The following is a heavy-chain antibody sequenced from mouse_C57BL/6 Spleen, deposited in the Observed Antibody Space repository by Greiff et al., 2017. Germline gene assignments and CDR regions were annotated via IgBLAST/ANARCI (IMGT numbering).Heavy chain of an antibody. CDR1: GYTFTSYW. V-gene: IGHV1-53*01. J-gene: IGHJ3*01. CDR2: INPSNGGT. D-gene: IGHD3-1*01. Sequence: VQLKQPGTELVKPGASVKLSCKASGYTFTSYWMHWVKQRPGQGLEWIGNINPSNGGTNYNEKFKSKATLTVDKSSSTAYMQLSSLTSEDSAVYYCARSGMDKRAWFAYWGQGTLVTVSA. CDR3: ARSGMDKRAWFAY.